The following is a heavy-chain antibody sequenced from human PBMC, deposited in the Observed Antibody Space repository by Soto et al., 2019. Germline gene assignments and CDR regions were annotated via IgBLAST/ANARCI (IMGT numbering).Heavy chain of an antibody. D-gene: IGHD3-9*01. Sequence: ESGGGVVQPGRSLRLSCAASGFTVSTYGIHWVRQAPGKGLEWVAMISXDGNNKYYGDSVKGRFAISRDNSRNMLSLQMSSLRAEDTAVYYCARSFDTYYIDVWGKGTTVTVSS. CDR1: GFTVSTYG. CDR3: ARSFDTYYIDV. J-gene: IGHJ6*03. V-gene: IGHV3-30*03. CDR2: ISXDGNNK.